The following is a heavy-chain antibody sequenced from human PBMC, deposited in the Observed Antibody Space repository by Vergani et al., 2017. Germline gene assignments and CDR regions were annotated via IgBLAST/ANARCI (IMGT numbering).Heavy chain of an antibody. CDR3: ARDLEIVVVPAAPYYYYYYGMDG. CDR2: LSAYNGNT. CDR1: GYTFTIYG. V-gene: IGHV1-18*04. Sequence: QVQLVQSGAEVKKPGASVKVSCKASGYTFTIYGISWVRQAPGQGLEWMGWLSAYNGNTNYAQKLQGRVIMTTDTSTSTAYMELRSLRSEDTAVYYCARDLEIVVVPAAPYYYYYYGMDGWGQGTTVTVSS. J-gene: IGHJ6*02. D-gene: IGHD2-2*03.